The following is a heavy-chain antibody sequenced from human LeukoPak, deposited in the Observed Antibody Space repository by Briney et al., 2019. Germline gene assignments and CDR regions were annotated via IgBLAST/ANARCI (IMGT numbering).Heavy chain of an antibody. Sequence: SETLSLTCTVSGGSISSYYWSWIRQPPGKGLEWIGYIYYSGSTNYNPSLKSRVTISVDTSKNQFSLKLSSVTAADTAVYYCARLPLIVGASTGYWGQGTLVTVSS. CDR2: IYYSGST. V-gene: IGHV4-59*08. CDR3: ARLPLIVGASTGY. J-gene: IGHJ4*02. CDR1: GGSISSYY. D-gene: IGHD1-26*01.